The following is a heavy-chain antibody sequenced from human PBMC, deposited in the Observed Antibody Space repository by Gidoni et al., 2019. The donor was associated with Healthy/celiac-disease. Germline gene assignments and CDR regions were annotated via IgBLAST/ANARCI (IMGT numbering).Heavy chain of an antibody. V-gene: IGHV3-33*01. Sequence: QVQLVESGGGVVQPGRSLRLSCAASGFTFSSYGMHWARQAPGKGLEWVAVIWYDGSNKYYADSVKGRFTISRDNSNNTLYLQMNSLRAEDTAVYYCASDPYITGTPGGYWGQGTLVTVSS. D-gene: IGHD1-20*01. CDR2: IWYDGSNK. CDR1: GFTFSSYG. J-gene: IGHJ4*02. CDR3: ASDPYITGTPGGY.